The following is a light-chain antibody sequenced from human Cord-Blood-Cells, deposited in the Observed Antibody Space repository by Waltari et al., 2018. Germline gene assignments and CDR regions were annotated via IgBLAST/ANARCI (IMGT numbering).Light chain of an antibody. CDR2: DAS. CDR1: QDISNY. V-gene: IGKV1-33*01. Sequence: DIQMTQSPSSLSASVGDRVTTTFQASQDISNYLTWYQQKPGKPPKLLIYDASNLETGVPSRFSGSGSGTDFTFTISSLQPEDIATYYCQQYDNLPIFTFGPGTKVDIK. CDR3: QQYDNLPIFT. J-gene: IGKJ3*01.